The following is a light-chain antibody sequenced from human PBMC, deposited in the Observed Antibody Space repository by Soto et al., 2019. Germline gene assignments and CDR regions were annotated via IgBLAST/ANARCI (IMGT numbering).Light chain of an antibody. Sequence: QSVLTQPPSVSGAPGQRVTSSCTGSSSNIGAGYDVHWYQHLPGTAPKLLIYGNSNRPSGVPDRFSGSKSGTSASLAITGLQAEDEADYYCQSYDSSLSGYVFGTVTKLTVL. J-gene: IGLJ1*01. CDR3: QSYDSSLSGYV. V-gene: IGLV1-40*01. CDR1: SSNIGAGYD. CDR2: GNS.